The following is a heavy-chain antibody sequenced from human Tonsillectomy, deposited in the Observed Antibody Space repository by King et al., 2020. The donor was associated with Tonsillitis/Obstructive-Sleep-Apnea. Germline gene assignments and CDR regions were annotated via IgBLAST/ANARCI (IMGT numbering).Heavy chain of an antibody. Sequence: VQLVESGGGLVQPGGSLRHSCAASGFTFSSYAMSWVRQAPGKGLEWVSAISGSGGSTYYADSVKGRFTISRDNSKNTLYLQMNSLRAEDTAVYYCAKGGGRYCSSTSCKSYYYYMDVWGKGTTVTVSS. J-gene: IGHJ6*03. CDR2: ISGSGGST. CDR1: GFTFSSYA. CDR3: AKGGGRYCSSTSCKSYYYYMDV. V-gene: IGHV3-23*04. D-gene: IGHD2-2*01.